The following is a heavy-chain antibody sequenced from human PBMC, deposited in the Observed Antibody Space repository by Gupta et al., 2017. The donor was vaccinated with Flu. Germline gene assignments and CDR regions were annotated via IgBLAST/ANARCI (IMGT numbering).Heavy chain of an antibody. Sequence: EVQLVQSGAEVKKPGESLRISCKGSGYSFTSSWTSWVRQMPGKGLEWMGRIDPSDSYTNYSPSFQGHVTISADKSISTAYLQWSSLKASDTAMYYCARHPPVRRNWFDPWGQGTLVTVSS. CDR2: IDPSDSYT. J-gene: IGHJ5*02. CDR3: ARHPPVRRNWFDP. D-gene: IGHD1-1*01. CDR1: GYSFTSSW. V-gene: IGHV5-10-1*01.